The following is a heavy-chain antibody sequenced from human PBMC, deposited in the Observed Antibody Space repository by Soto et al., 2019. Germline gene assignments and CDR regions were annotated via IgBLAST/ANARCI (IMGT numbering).Heavy chain of an antibody. CDR1: GFTFSSFG. D-gene: IGHD2-2*03. J-gene: IGHJ4*02. Sequence: GGSLRLSCTASGFTFSSFGMAWVRQAPGKGLEWVSAISGSGDSSCYADSVKDRFTISRDNPTNTLYLQMNNLRAEDTAVYYCAKVGIGMFSHKHHFDHWGQGTQVTVS. CDR3: AKVGIGMFSHKHHFDH. V-gene: IGHV3-23*01. CDR2: ISGSGDSS.